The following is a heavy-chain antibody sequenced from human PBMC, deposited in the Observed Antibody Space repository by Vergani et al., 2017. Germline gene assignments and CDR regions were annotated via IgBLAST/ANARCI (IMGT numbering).Heavy chain of an antibody. V-gene: IGHV2-5*01. CDR3: ARIPGLIAAANWFDP. D-gene: IGHD6-13*01. CDR2: IYWNDDK. Sequence: QITLKESGPTLVKPTQTLTLTCTFSGFSLSTSGVGVGWIRQPPGKALEWLALIYWNDDKRYSPSLKSRLTITKDTSKNQVVLTMTNMDPVDTATYYCARIPGLIAAANWFDPWGQGTLVTVSS. J-gene: IGHJ5*02. CDR1: GFSLSTSGVG.